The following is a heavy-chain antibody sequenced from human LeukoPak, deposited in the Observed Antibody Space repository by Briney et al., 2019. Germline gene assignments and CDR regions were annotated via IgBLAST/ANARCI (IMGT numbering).Heavy chain of an antibody. Sequence: ASVKVSCKASGYTFTGYYMHWVRQAPGQGLEWMGWINPNSGGTNYAQKFQGRVTMTRDTSISAAYMELSRLRSDDTAVYYCARYCSGGSCYPGYWGQGTLVTVSS. CDR3: ARYCSGGSCYPGY. CDR2: INPNSGGT. D-gene: IGHD2-15*01. J-gene: IGHJ4*02. V-gene: IGHV1-2*02. CDR1: GYTFTGYY.